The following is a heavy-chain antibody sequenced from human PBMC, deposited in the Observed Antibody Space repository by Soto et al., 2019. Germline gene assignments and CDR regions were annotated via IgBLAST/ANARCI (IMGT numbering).Heavy chain of an antibody. CDR1: GYTFTGYY. V-gene: IGHV1-2*02. Sequence: ASLKVSCKASGYTFTGYYMHWVRQAPGQGLEWMGWINPNSGGTNYAQKFQGRVTMTRDTSISTAYMELSRLRSDDTAVYYCARSTIQLSATYGMDVWGQGTTVPVSS. J-gene: IGHJ6*02. D-gene: IGHD5-18*01. CDR2: INPNSGGT. CDR3: ARSTIQLSATYGMDV.